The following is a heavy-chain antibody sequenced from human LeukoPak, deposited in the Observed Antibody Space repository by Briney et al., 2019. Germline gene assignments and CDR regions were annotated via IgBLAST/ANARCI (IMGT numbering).Heavy chain of an antibody. CDR1: GFIFSSYA. V-gene: IGHV3-23*01. Sequence: GGSLRLSCATSGFIFSSYAMSWVRQAPGRGLEWVSSISGSGGSIYYADSVKGRFTISRDNSKNTLYLQMNSLRAEDTAVYYCAKARGEQNGGSDYWGQGTQVIVSS. D-gene: IGHD2-15*01. J-gene: IGHJ4*02. CDR3: AKARGEQNGGSDY. CDR2: ISGSGGSI.